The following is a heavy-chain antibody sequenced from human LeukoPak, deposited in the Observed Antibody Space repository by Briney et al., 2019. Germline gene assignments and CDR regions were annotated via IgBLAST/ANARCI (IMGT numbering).Heavy chain of an antibody. CDR3: AKDISSSWCFDY. J-gene: IGHJ4*02. Sequence: PGGPLRLSCAASGFTFSSYAMSWVRQAPGKGLEWVAFIRYDGSNKYYADSVKGRFTISRDNSKNTLYLQMNSLRAEDTAVYYCAKDISSSWCFDYWGQGTLVTVSS. CDR1: GFTFSSYA. V-gene: IGHV3-30*02. CDR2: IRYDGSNK. D-gene: IGHD6-13*01.